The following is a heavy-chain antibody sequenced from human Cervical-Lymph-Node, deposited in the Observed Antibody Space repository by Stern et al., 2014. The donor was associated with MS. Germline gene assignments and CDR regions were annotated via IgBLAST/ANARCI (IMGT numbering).Heavy chain of an antibody. CDR1: GYTFNTYG. Sequence: VQLVQSGAEVKEPGASVQVSCKASGYTFNTYGITWLRQAPGQGLEWMGWVSVYNGNPNYALKFQGRVSMTTDTSTSTVYMDLRSLRSDDTAIYYCARAKGSGTYYNVSSNWGQATVVTVSS. V-gene: IGHV1-18*01. D-gene: IGHD3-10*01. CDR2: VSVYNGNP. J-gene: IGHJ1*01. CDR3: ARAKGSGTYYNVSSN.